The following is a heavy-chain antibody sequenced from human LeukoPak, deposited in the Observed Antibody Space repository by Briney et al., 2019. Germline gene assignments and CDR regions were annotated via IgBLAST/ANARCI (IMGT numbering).Heavy chain of an antibody. V-gene: IGHV3-21*01. CDR2: ISSSSSYI. J-gene: IGHJ6*03. CDR3: ARPPDNYYYYYMDV. CDR1: GFTFSSYS. Sequence: GGSLRLSCAASGFTFSSYSMNWVRQAPGKGLEWVSSISSSSSYIYYADSVKGRFTISRDNAKNSLYLQMNSLRVEDTAVYYCARPPDNYYYYYMDVWGKGTTVTVSS.